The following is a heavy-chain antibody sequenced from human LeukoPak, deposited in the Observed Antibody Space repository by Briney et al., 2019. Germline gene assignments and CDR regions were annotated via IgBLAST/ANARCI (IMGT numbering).Heavy chain of an antibody. CDR2: IIPIFGTA. J-gene: IGHJ4*02. CDR3: ARGYYGGSPAIDY. D-gene: IGHD3-10*01. Sequence: SVKVSCKASGGTSSSYAISWVRQAPGQGLEWMGGIIPIFGTANYAQKFQGRVTITTDESTSTAYMELSSLRSEDTAVYYCARGYYGGSPAIDYWGQGTLVTVSS. V-gene: IGHV1-69*05. CDR1: GGTSSSYA.